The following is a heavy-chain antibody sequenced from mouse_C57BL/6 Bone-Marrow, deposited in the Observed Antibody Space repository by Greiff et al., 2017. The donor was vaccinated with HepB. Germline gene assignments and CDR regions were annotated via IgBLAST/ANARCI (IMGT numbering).Heavy chain of an antibody. D-gene: IGHD2-2*01. CDR2: IRNKANGNTT. CDR3: ARTGYCFDF. CDR1: GFTFTDYY. Sequence: EVMLVESGGGLVQPGGSLSLSCAASGFTFTDYYMSWVRQPPGKALEWLGFIRNKANGNTTEYSASVKGRLTIARDNSQSILYLQINALRAEDSSNYCCARTGYCFDFWGQGTTLTVSS. J-gene: IGHJ2*01. V-gene: IGHV7-3*01.